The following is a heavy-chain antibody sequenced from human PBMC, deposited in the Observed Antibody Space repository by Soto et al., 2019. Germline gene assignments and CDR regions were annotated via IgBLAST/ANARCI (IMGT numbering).Heavy chain of an antibody. D-gene: IGHD3-3*01. CDR2: INPSGGST. J-gene: IGHJ6*02. Sequence: ASVKVSCKASGYTFTSYYMHWVRQAPGQGLEWMGIINPSGGSTSYAQKSQGRVTMTRDTSTSTVYMELSSLRSEDTAVYYCARVHRFYDFWSGYYFGRMDVWGQGTTVTVSS. CDR1: GYTFTSYY. V-gene: IGHV1-46*01. CDR3: ARVHRFYDFWSGYYFGRMDV.